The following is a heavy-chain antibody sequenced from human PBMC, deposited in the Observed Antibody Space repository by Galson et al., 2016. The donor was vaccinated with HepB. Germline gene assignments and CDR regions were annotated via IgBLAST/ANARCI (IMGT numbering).Heavy chain of an antibody. Sequence: SLRLSCAASGFTFSSSTMNWVRQAPGKGLEWVSYISSSSSTIYYADSVKGRFTISRDNVKNSLYLQMNSLRDEDTAVYYCARSRGTYYDSSGHPYYFDYWGQGTLVTVSS. CDR2: ISSSSSTI. D-gene: IGHD3-22*01. CDR3: ARSRGTYYDSSGHPYYFDY. V-gene: IGHV3-48*02. CDR1: GFTFSSST. J-gene: IGHJ4*02.